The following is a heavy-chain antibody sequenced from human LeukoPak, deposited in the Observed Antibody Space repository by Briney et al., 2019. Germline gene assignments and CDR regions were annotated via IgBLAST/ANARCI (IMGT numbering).Heavy chain of an antibody. CDR2: ISSSSSYI. Sequence: PGGSLRLSCAASGFTFSSYSMNWVRQAPGKGLEWVSSISSSSSYIYYADSVKGRFTISRDNAKNSLYLQMNSLRAEDTAVYYCARLGRYFDWSGYGMDVWGQGTTVTVSS. J-gene: IGHJ6*02. D-gene: IGHD3-9*01. CDR1: GFTFSSYS. V-gene: IGHV3-21*01. CDR3: ARLGRYFDWSGYGMDV.